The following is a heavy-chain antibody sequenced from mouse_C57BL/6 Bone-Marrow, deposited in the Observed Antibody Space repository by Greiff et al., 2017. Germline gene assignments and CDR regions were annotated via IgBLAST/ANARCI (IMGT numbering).Heavy chain of an antibody. D-gene: IGHD1-3*01. CDR1: GYTFTSYD. CDR3: DRRGCYKYRANWYFDV. V-gene: IGHV1-85*01. J-gene: IGHJ1*03. CDR2: IYPRDGST. Sequence: QVQLQQSGPELVKPGASVKLSCKASGYTFTSYDINWVKQRPGQGLEWIGWIYPRDGSTRYNEKFKGKATLTVDTSSSTAYMELNSLTSEDSAVFGVDRRGCYKYRANWYFDVWGTGTTVTVSA.